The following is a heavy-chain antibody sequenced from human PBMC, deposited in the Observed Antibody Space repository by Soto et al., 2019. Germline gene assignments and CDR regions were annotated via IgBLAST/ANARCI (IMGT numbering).Heavy chain of an antibody. D-gene: IGHD2-2*01. J-gene: IGHJ3*02. CDR1: GGSISSSSYY. CDR2: IYYSGST. V-gene: IGHV4-39*01. CDR3: ARLKGGETLPAGSAFDI. Sequence: SETLSLTCTVSGGSISSSSYYWGWIRQPPGKGLEWIGSIYYSGSTYYNPSLKSRVTISVDTSKNQFSLKLSSVTAADTAVYYCARLKGGETLPAGSAFDIWGQGTMVTVSS.